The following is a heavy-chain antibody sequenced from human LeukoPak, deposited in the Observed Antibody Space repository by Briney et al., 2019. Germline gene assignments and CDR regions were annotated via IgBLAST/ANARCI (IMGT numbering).Heavy chain of an antibody. CDR2: INPNSGGT. D-gene: IGHD1-26*01. Sequence: ASVKVSCKASGYTFSGYYMHWVRQAPGQGLEWMGWINPNSGGTNYAQKFQGRVTMTRDTSISTAYMELSSLRAEDTALYYCASGGIYYGAAFDFWGQGTLVTVSS. V-gene: IGHV1-2*02. CDR3: ASGGIYYGAAFDF. J-gene: IGHJ4*02. CDR1: GYTFSGYY.